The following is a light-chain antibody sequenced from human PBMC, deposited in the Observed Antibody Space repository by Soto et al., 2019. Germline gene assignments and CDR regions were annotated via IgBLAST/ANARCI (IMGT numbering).Light chain of an antibody. Sequence: QSALTQPRSVSGSPGQSVTISCTGTSSDVGGYNYVSWYQQHPGEAPKLLIYDVSKRPSGVRDRFSGSKSGNTASLTISGLRADDEANYYCCSYAGTFVVFGGGTKRTVL. CDR2: DVS. CDR3: CSYAGTFVV. J-gene: IGLJ2*01. V-gene: IGLV2-11*01. CDR1: SSDVGGYNY.